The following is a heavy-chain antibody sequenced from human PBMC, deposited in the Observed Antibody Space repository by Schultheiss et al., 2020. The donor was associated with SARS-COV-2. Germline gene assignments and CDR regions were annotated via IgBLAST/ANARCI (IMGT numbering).Heavy chain of an antibody. Sequence: SETLSLTCTVSGGSISSGGYYWSWIRQHPGKGLEWIGYIYYSGSTYYNPSLKSRVTISVDTSKNQFSLKLSSVTAADTAVYYCARDGTDETYYYGSGSYYRGFDPWGQGTLVTVSS. D-gene: IGHD3-10*01. CDR3: ARDGTDETYYYGSGSYYRGFDP. V-gene: IGHV4-30-4*08. CDR2: IYYSGST. J-gene: IGHJ5*02. CDR1: GGSISSGGYY.